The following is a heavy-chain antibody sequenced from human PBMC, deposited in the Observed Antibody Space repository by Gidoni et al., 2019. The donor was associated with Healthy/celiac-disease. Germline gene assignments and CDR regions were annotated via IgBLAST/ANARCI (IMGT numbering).Heavy chain of an antibody. CDR1: GFTVSSNY. V-gene: IGHV3-53*01. D-gene: IGHD3-3*01. CDR3: AQVKGDFWSGKYFDY. CDR2: IYSGGST. Sequence: EVQLVESGGGLIQPGGSLRLSCAASGFTVSSNYMSWVRQAPGKGLEWVSVIYSGGSTYYADSVKGRFTISRDNSKNTLYLQMNSLRAEDTAVYYCAQVKGDFWSGKYFDYWGQGTLVTVSS. J-gene: IGHJ4*02.